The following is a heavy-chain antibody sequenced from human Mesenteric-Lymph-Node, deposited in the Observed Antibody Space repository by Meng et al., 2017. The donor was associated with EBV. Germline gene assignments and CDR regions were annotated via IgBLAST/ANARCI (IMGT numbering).Heavy chain of an antibody. J-gene: IGHJ4*02. CDR3: ARLDPGTFGEPYF. Sequence: QVQLVQSGAEVKMPGASGRVSCKASGYTFTSYDINWVRQATGQGLEWMGWMNPNSGDTGYAQRFQGRVTMTRDTSINTAYMELSSLRSEDTAVYYCARLDPGTFGEPYFGGQGTLVTVAS. D-gene: IGHD3-10*01. CDR2: MNPNSGDT. CDR1: GYTFTSYD. V-gene: IGHV1-8*01.